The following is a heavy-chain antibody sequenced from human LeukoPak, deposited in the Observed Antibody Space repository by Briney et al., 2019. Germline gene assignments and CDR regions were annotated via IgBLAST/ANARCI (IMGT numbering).Heavy chain of an antibody. V-gene: IGHV3-53*01. CDR2: IYSGGST. CDR3: ARGFRPIDY. Sequence: GGSLRLSCAASGFTVGTNYMSWVRQAPGKGLEWVSAIYSGGSTYYADSVKGRFTISRDNSKSTLYLQMNSLRAEDTAVYYCARGFRPIDYWGQGTLVTVSS. CDR1: GFTVGTNY. J-gene: IGHJ4*02.